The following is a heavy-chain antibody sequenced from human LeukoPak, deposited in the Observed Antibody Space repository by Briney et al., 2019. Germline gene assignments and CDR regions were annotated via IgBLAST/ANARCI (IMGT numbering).Heavy chain of an antibody. CDR1: GYSFTSYW. J-gene: IGHJ4*02. Sequence: GESPKISCKGSGYSFTSYWVGWVRQMPGKGLEWMGIIYPGDSDTRYSPSFQGQVTISADKSISTAYLQWSSLKASDTAMYYCARRHCSSTSCFYFDYWGQGTPVTVSS. D-gene: IGHD2-2*01. CDR3: ARRHCSSTSCFYFDY. V-gene: IGHV5-51*01. CDR2: IYPGDSDT.